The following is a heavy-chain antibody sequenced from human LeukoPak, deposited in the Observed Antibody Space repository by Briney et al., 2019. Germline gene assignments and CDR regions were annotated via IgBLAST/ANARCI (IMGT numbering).Heavy chain of an antibody. CDR3: ARDLAVAGTWYFDY. V-gene: IGHV1-18*01. D-gene: IGHD6-19*01. CDR2: ISAYSGNT. Sequence: ASVKVSCKASGYTFTSYDISWVRQAPGQGLEWMGWISAYSGNTNYAQKLQGRVTMTTDTSTSTAYMELRSLRSDDTAVYYCARDLAVAGTWYFDYWGQGTLVTVSS. CDR1: GYTFTSYD. J-gene: IGHJ4*02.